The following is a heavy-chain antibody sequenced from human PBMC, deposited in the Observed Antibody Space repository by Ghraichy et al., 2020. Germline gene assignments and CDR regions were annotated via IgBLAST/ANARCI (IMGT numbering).Heavy chain of an antibody. Sequence: GGSLRLSCSASGFTFSSYTMHWVRQAPGKGLDYVSAINTDGTTTYYADSVKGRFTLSRDNSKNTLYLQMSSLRPEDTALYYCVKDLRGRFDYWGQGTLVTVSS. CDR1: GFTFSSYT. J-gene: IGHJ4*02. V-gene: IGHV3-64D*06. D-gene: IGHD3-16*01. CDR3: VKDLRGRFDY. CDR2: INTDGTTT.